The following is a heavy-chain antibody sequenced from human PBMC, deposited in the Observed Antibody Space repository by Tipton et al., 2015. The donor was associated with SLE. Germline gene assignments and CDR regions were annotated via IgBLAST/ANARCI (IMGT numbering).Heavy chain of an antibody. Sequence: GLVKPSETLSLTCTVSGASISSHYWNWIRQTPGKGLEWIGRITNNGNTYYIPSLQSRVTMSVDTSKNHFSLKLSSVTAADTAVYYCARHDTNYGRNWFDPWGQGTLVTVSS. CDR1: GASISSHY. V-gene: IGHV4-59*04. CDR2: ITNNGNT. D-gene: IGHD2-8*01. J-gene: IGHJ5*02. CDR3: ARHDTNYGRNWFDP.